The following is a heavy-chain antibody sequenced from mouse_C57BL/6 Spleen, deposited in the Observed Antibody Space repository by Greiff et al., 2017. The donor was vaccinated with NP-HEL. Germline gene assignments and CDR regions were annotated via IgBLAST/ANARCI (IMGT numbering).Heavy chain of an antibody. V-gene: IGHV1-64*01. CDR1: GYTFTSYW. Sequence: VQLQQSGAELVKPGASVKLSCKASGYTFTSYWMHWVKQRPGQGLEWIGMIHPNSGSTNYNEKFKGKATLTVDKSSSTAYMQLSSLTSEDSAVYYCVRGSSGYQYAMDYWGQGTSVTVSS. CDR3: VRGSSGYQYAMDY. CDR2: IHPNSGST. D-gene: IGHD3-2*02. J-gene: IGHJ4*01.